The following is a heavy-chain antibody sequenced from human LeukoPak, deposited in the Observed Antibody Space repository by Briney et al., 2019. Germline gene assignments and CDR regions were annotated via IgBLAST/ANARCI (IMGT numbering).Heavy chain of an antibody. Sequence: PGGSLRLSCAASGFTFSSYWMHWVRQAPGKGLVWVSRINSDGSSTSYADSVKGRFTISRDNAKNTLYLQMNSLRAEDTAVYYCASQPNSYGGEYYFDYWGQGTLVTASS. CDR1: GFTFSSYW. V-gene: IGHV3-74*01. CDR3: ASQPNSYGGEYYFDY. CDR2: INSDGSST. D-gene: IGHD5-18*01. J-gene: IGHJ4*02.